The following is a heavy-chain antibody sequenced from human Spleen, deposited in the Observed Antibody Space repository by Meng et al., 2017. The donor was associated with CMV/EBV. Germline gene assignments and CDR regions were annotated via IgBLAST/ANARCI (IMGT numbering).Heavy chain of an antibody. V-gene: IGHV4-31*03. CDR2: IYYSGST. CDR3: AGGHGQQPW. Sequence: SETLSLTCTVSGGSISSGGYFWTWIRQHPGKGLEWIGYIYYSGSTYYNPSLKSRLIISEDTSKNQFSLKLSSVTAADTAVYYCAGGHGQQPWWGQGTVVTVSS. J-gene: IGHJ4*02. CDR1: GGSISSGGYF. D-gene: IGHD6-13*01.